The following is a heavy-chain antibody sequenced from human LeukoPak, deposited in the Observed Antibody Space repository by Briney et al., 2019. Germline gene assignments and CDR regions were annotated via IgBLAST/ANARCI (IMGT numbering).Heavy chain of an antibody. J-gene: IGHJ6*02. Sequence: SETLSLTCAVYGGSFSGYYWSWIRQPPGKGLEWIGEINHSGSTNYNPSLKSRVTMSVDTSKNQFSLKLSSVTAADTAVYYCARAAPYYYYGMDVWGQGTTVTVSS. V-gene: IGHV4-34*01. CDR2: INHSGST. CDR1: GGSFSGYY. CDR3: ARAAPYYYYGMDV.